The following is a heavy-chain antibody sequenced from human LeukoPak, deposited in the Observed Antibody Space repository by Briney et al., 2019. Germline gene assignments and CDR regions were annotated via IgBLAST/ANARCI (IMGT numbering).Heavy chain of an antibody. D-gene: IGHD4-17*01. V-gene: IGHV4-4*07. J-gene: IGHJ4*02. CDR3: AREGGPGGDYGSIDS. Sequence: PSETLSLTCSVSGGSISSYYWSWIRQPAGKQPEWIGRMYTSGSTYYSPSLKSRVTMSADTSKNQFSLKLTSVTAADTSVYYCAREGGPGGDYGSIDSWGQGTLVTVSS. CDR1: GGSISSYY. CDR2: MYTSGST.